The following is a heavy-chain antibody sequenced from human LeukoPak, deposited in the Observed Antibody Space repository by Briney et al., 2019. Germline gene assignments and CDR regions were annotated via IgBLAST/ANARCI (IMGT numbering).Heavy chain of an antibody. CDR3: AKRLAVAALDY. CDR1: GFTFSSYG. V-gene: IGHV3-33*06. Sequence: PGGSLRLSCAASGFTFSSYGMHWVRQAPGKGLEWVALIWYDGSNKYYADSVKGRFTISRDNSKNTLNLQMNSLRAEDTAVYYCAKRLAVAALDYWGQGTLVTVSS. J-gene: IGHJ4*02. D-gene: IGHD6-19*01. CDR2: IWYDGSNK.